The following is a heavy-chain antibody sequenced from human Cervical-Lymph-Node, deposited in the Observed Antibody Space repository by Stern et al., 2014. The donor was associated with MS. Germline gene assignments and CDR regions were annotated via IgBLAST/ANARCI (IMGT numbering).Heavy chain of an antibody. D-gene: IGHD6-19*01. J-gene: IGHJ4*02. V-gene: IGHV1-69*18. CDR3: ARGEKQWLSLWDY. CDR2: IIPIFGTA. CDR1: GGTFSSYA. Sequence: QVQLVQSGAEVKKPGSSVQVSCKASGGTFSSYAISWVRQAPGPGLAWMGRIIPIFGTANYAQKFQGRVTITADESTSTAYMELNSLRSEDTAVYYCARGEKQWLSLWDYWGQGTLFTVSS.